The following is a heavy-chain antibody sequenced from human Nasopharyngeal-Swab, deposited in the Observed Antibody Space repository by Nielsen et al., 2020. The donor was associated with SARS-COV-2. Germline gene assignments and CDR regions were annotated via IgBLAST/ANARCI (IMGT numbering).Heavy chain of an antibody. V-gene: IGHV3-7*04. CDR1: GFTFSSYW. CDR3: ARDLGCSGGSCYLLDL. J-gene: IGHJ5*02. D-gene: IGHD2-15*01. Sequence: GESLKISCAASGFTFSSYWMSWVRQAPGKGLEWVANIKQDGSEKYYVDSVKGRFTISRDNAKNSLYLQMNSLGAGDTAVYYCARDLGCSGGSCYLLDLWGQGTLVTVSS. CDR2: IKQDGSEK.